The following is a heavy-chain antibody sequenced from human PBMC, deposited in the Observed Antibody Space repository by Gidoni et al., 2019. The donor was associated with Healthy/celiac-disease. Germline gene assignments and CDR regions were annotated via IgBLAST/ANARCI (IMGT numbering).Heavy chain of an antibody. CDR2: IYYSGST. CDR3: ARHQLDYDYVWGSYRSINFDY. J-gene: IGHJ4*02. Sequence: QLQLQESGPGLVKPSETLSLTCTVSGGSISSSRYYWGWIRPPPGKGLEWIGSIYYSGSTYYNPSLKSRVTISVDTSKNQFSLKLSSVTAADTAVYYCARHQLDYDYVWGSYRSINFDYWGQGTLVTVSS. CDR1: GGSISSSRYY. D-gene: IGHD3-16*02. V-gene: IGHV4-39*01.